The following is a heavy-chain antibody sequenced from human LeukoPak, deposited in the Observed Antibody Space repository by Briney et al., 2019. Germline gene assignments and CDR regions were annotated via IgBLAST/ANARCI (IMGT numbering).Heavy chain of an antibody. CDR3: ARDLGDYPALYYFDY. D-gene: IGHD4-17*01. J-gene: IGHJ4*02. Sequence: GASVTVSCTASGYTFTSYGISWVRQAPGQGLEWMGWISAYNGNTNYAQKLQGRVTMTTDTSTSTAYMELRSLRSDDTAVYYCARDLGDYPALYYFDYWGQGTLVTVSS. CDR1: GYTFTSYG. CDR2: ISAYNGNT. V-gene: IGHV1-18*01.